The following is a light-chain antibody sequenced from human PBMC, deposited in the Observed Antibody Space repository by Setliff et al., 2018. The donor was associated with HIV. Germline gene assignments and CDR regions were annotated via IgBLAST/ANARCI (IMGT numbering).Light chain of an antibody. CDR3: CSYTTSNNGVV. Sequence: SSDVGGYDYVSWYQQYPGKAPKLLIFDVSHRRSGISNRFSGSKSDNTASLTISGLPPDDEADYYCCSYTTSNNGVVFGGGT. CDR1: SSDVGGYDY. V-gene: IGLV2-14*04. CDR2: DVS. J-gene: IGLJ2*01.